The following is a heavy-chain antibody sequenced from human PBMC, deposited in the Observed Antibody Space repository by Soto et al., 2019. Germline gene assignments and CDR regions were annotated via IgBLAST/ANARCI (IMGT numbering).Heavy chain of an antibody. CDR1: GGSISSGGYY. CDR2: ISYSGST. V-gene: IGHV4-31*03. CDR3: ARGVLH. Sequence: QVQLQESGPGLVQPSQTLSLTCTVSGGSISSGGYYWSWIRQHPRTGLGWIGHISYSGSTYYNTSLRSRVTISVDTSRNQFSLIVNSVTAADTAVYYCARGVLHWGQGTLVTVSS. J-gene: IGHJ4*01.